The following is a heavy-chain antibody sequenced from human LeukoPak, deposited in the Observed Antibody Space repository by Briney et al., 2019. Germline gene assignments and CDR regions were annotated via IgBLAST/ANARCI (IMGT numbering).Heavy chain of an antibody. Sequence: KPSETLSLTCAVYGGSFSGYYWSWLRQPPGKGLEWIGEINHSGSTNYNPSLKSRVTISVDTSKNQFSLKLSSVTAADTAVYYCAVQGAEEMATITNYWGQGTLVTVSS. CDR2: INHSGST. CDR3: AVQGAEEMATITNY. CDR1: GGSFSGYY. D-gene: IGHD5-24*01. J-gene: IGHJ4*02. V-gene: IGHV4-34*01.